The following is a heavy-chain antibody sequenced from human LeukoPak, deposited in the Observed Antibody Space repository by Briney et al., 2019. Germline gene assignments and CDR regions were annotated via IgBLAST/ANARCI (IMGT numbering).Heavy chain of an antibody. CDR1: GFTFSSYS. V-gene: IGHV3-21*04. D-gene: IGHD3-10*01. Sequence: PGGSLRLSCAASGFTFSSYSMNWVRQAPGKGLEWVSSISSSSSYIYYADSVKGRFTISRDNAKNSLYLQMNSLRADDTAVYYCARARGLGPGGWFDPWGQGTRVTVSS. CDR2: ISSSSSYI. J-gene: IGHJ5*02. CDR3: ARARGLGPGGWFDP.